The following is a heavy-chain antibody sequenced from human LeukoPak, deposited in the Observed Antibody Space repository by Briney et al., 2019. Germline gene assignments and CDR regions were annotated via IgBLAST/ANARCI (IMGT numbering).Heavy chain of an antibody. CDR2: ISGSGGST. CDR1: GFTFSSYA. V-gene: IGHV3-23*01. J-gene: IGHJ4*02. D-gene: IGHD7-27*01. CDR3: AKGGGLGTYYFDY. Sequence: PGGSLRLSCAASGFTFSSYAMSWVRQAPGKGLEWVSAISGSGGSTYYADSVKGRFTISRDNSKNTLYVQMNSLRAEDTAVYYCAKGGGLGTYYFDYWGQGTLVTVSS.